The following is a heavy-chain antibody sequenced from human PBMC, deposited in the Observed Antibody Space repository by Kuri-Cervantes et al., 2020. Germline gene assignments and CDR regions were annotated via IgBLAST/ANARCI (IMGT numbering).Heavy chain of an antibody. Sequence: ASVKVSCKASGYTFTSYSMHWVRQAPGQRLEWMGWISAYNGNTNYAQKLQGRVTMTTDTSTSTAYMELRSLRSDDTAVYYCVTPGTSSWPYWGQGTLVTVSS. CDR1: GYTFTSYS. V-gene: IGHV1-18*01. CDR3: VTPGTSSWPY. J-gene: IGHJ4*02. D-gene: IGHD6-13*01. CDR2: ISAYNGNT.